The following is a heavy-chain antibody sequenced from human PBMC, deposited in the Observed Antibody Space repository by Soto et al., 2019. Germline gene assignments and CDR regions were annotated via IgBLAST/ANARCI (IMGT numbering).Heavy chain of an antibody. Sequence: QVQLVQSGPEVRKPGASVKVSCEASGYTFTTSGISWVRQVPGQGLEWMGRISTYNGDTNSAQNFQGRVLMTADTSTGTASMELMGLKSDDTAVYYCARQGSWPYYYYGLDVWGQGTTVTVSS. J-gene: IGHJ6*02. CDR2: ISTYNGDT. D-gene: IGHD1-26*01. V-gene: IGHV1-18*01. CDR1: GYTFTTSG. CDR3: ARQGSWPYYYYGLDV.